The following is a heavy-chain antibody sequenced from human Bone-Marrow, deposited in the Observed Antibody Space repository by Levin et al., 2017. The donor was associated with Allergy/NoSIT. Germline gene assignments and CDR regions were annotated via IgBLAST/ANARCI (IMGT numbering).Heavy chain of an antibody. V-gene: IGHV3-73*01. CDR2: IRNKTHAYAT. CDR3: SVGREL. CDR1: GFTFSDSA. J-gene: IGHJ4*02. D-gene: IGHD1-7*01. Sequence: GGSLRLSCVASGFTFSDSAMHWVRQASGKGLEWIDRIRNKTHAYATAYEASVEGRFTISRDDSKNTTYLQMTSLKTDDTAVYYCSVGRELWGQGTLVAVSS.